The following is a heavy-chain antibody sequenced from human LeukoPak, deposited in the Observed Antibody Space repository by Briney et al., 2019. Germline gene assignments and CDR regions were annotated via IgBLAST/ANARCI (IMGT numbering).Heavy chain of an antibody. CDR3: ARAYYDFWSGYFYYYYYMDV. V-gene: IGHV4-39*07. Sequence: SETLSLTCTVSGGSISSSSYYWGWIRQPPGKGLEWIGSIYYSGSTYYNPSLKSRVTISVDTSKNQFSLKLSSVTAADTAVYYCARAYYDFWSGYFYYYYYMDVWGKGTTVTVSS. J-gene: IGHJ6*03. CDR2: IYYSGST. D-gene: IGHD3-3*01. CDR1: GGSISSSSYY.